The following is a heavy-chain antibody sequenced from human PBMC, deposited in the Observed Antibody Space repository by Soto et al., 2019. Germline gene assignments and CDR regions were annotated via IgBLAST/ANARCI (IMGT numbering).Heavy chain of an antibody. Sequence: SETLSLTCTVSGGSISSYYWSWIRQPPGKGLEWIGYIYYSGSTNYNPSLKSRVTISVDTSKNQFSLKLSSVTAADTAVYYCARGDYDILTGYTNWFDPWGQGTLVTVSS. J-gene: IGHJ5*02. V-gene: IGHV4-59*12. CDR1: GGSISSYY. D-gene: IGHD3-9*01. CDR2: IYYSGST. CDR3: ARGDYDILTGYTNWFDP.